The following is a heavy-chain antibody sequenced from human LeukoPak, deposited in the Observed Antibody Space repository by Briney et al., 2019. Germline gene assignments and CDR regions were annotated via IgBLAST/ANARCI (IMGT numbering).Heavy chain of an antibody. J-gene: IGHJ4*02. CDR1: GGSFSGYY. CDR2: INHSGST. Sequence: TSETLSLTCAVYGGSFSGYYWSWIRQPPGKGLEWIGEINHSGSTNYNPSLKSRVTISVDTSKNQFSLKLSSVTAADTAVYYCARGLVATIKEHIDYWGQGILVTVSS. D-gene: IGHD5-12*01. V-gene: IGHV4-34*01. CDR3: ARGLVATIKEHIDY.